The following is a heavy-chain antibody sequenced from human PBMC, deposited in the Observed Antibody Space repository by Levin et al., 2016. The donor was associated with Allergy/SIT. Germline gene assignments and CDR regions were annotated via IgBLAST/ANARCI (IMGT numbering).Heavy chain of an antibody. J-gene: IGHJ5*02. CDR1: GFTFSGSW. D-gene: IGHD5-18*01. CDR3: ARGGTSGYSYGFS. V-gene: IGHV3-74*01. Sequence: GESLKISCAASGFTFSGSWFHWVRQAPGKGLVWVSRIKSDGSSTSYADSVKGRFTISRDNAKNTVYLQMNSLRVEDTAMYYCARGGTSGYSYGFSWGQGTLVTVSS. CDR2: IKSDGSST.